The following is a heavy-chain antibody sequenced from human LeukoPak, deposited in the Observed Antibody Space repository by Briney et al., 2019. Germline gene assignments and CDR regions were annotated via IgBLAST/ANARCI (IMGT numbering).Heavy chain of an antibody. CDR3: ARRAREYSHDAFDI. J-gene: IGHJ3*02. CDR2: INPNSRGT. Sequence: ASMRVSCKASGYTFTDYYMHWVRQAPGQGLEWMGWINPNSRGTDSAQKFQGRFSMTRDTSISTAYMELSGLRSDDTAVYCCARRAREYSHDAFDIWGQGTMVTVSS. CDR1: GYTFTDYY. V-gene: IGHV1-2*02. D-gene: IGHD5-18*01.